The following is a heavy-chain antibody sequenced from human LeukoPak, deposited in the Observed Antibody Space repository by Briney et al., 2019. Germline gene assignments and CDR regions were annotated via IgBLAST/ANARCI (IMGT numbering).Heavy chain of an antibody. Sequence: GGCLRLSCAASGFTFSSYWMSWVRQAPGKGLEWVANIKQDGSEKYYVDSVKGRFTISRDNAKNSLYLQMNSLRAEDTAVYYCARIIIYDFWSGYYGHYFDYWGQGTLVTVSS. CDR1: GFTFSSYW. CDR3: ARIIIYDFWSGYYGHYFDY. CDR2: IKQDGSEK. D-gene: IGHD3-3*01. V-gene: IGHV3-7*01. J-gene: IGHJ4*02.